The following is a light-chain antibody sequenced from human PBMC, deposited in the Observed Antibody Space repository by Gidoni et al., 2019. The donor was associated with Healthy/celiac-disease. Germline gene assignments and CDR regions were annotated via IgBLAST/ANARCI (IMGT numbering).Light chain of an antibody. CDR1: QSVSSSY. Sequence: EIVLTQSPGTLSLSPGERATLSCRASQSVSSSYLAWYQQKPCQAPRLLIYGASSRATGIPDRFSGSGSVTDFTLTISRLEPEDFAVYYCQQYGSSPPTFGQGTQVEIK. CDR2: GAS. V-gene: IGKV3-20*01. J-gene: IGKJ1*01. CDR3: QQYGSSPPT.